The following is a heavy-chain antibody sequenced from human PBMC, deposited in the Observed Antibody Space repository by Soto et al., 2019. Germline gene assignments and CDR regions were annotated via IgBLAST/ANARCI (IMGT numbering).Heavy chain of an antibody. Sequence: LSLTCTVSGGSISSGGYYWSWIRQHPGKGLEWIGYIYYSGSTYYNPSLKSRVTISVDTSKNQFSLKLSSVTAADTAVYYCARDSPGGRNFDYWGQGTLVTVSS. CDR1: GGSISSGGYY. D-gene: IGHD2-15*01. J-gene: IGHJ4*02. CDR3: ARDSPGGRNFDY. CDR2: IYYSGST. V-gene: IGHV4-31*03.